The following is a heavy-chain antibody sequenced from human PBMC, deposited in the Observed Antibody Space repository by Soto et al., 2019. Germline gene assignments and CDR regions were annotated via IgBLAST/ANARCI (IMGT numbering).Heavy chain of an antibody. Sequence: PGGALRLSLSASGFTLSSYGMHRVRPGPSKGVEWVAVIWYDGSNKYYADSVKGRFTISRDNSKNTLYLQMNSLRAEDTAVYYCARDGAGIVATIISPFDYWGHGTTVTVSS. CDR2: IWYDGSNK. V-gene: IGHV3-33*01. CDR3: ARDGAGIVATIISPFDY. J-gene: IGHJ4*03. CDR1: GFTLSSYG. D-gene: IGHD5-12*01.